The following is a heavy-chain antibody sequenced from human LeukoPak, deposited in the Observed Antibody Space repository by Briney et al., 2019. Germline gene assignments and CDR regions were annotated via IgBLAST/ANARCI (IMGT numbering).Heavy chain of an antibody. Sequence: KPSETLSLTCAVYGGSFSGYYWSWIRQPPGKGLEWIGEINHSGSTNYNPSLKSRVTISVDTSKNQFSLKLSSVTAADTAVYYCARDQIYDSYYYYGMDVWGQGTTVTVSS. D-gene: IGHD3-22*01. CDR3: ARDQIYDSYYYYGMDV. CDR1: GGSFSGYY. V-gene: IGHV4-34*01. CDR2: INHSGST. J-gene: IGHJ6*02.